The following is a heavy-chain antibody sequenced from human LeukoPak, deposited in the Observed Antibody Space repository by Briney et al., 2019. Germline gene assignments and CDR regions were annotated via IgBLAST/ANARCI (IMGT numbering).Heavy chain of an antibody. CDR3: ARRGYGDHAPFDY. CDR2: IKDDGSST. V-gene: IGHV3-74*01. J-gene: IGHJ4*02. Sequence: GGSLRLSCAASGFSLRDYSMHWVRRAPGKGLVWVSHIKDDGSSTSYAEIVKGRFTISRDNANNALYLQMNSLRAEDTAVYYCARRGYGDHAPFDYWGQGTLVTVSS. D-gene: IGHD4-17*01. CDR1: GFSLRDYS.